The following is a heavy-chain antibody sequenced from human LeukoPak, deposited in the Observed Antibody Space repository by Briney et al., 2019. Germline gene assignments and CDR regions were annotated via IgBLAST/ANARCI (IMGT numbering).Heavy chain of an antibody. Sequence: GGSLRLSCAASGFTFDDYGMSWVRQAPGKGLEWVSGINWNGGSTGYADSVKGRFTISRDNAKNSLYLQMTSLRAEDTALYYCTKVGAVVASGSYYMDVWGKGTTVTVSS. V-gene: IGHV3-20*04. CDR3: TKVGAVVASGSYYMDV. CDR2: INWNGGST. D-gene: IGHD6-19*01. CDR1: GFTFDDYG. J-gene: IGHJ6*03.